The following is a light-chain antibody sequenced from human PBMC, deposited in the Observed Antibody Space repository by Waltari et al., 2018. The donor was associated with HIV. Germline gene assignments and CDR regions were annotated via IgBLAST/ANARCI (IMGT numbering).Light chain of an antibody. CDR1: SPNIRSYT. V-gene: IGLV1-44*01. CDR3: ATWDGSLNAWV. Sequence: QSVLTPPTSASGTPGPRVTISCSGISPNIRSYTLNWYQQVPGTAPKLLIVSNNQRPSGVPDRFSGSKSGTSASLAISGLQSEDEADDYCATWDGSLNAWVFGGGTKLTVL. J-gene: IGLJ3*02. CDR2: SNN.